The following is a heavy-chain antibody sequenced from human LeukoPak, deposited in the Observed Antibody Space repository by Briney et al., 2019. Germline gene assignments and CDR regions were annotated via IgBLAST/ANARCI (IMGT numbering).Heavy chain of an antibody. CDR3: ARYAEYAVSTPCY. Sequence: HPGGSLRLSCAASGFTFSSYTMSWVRQAPAKGLEWVSAISGSGSNTYYADSVKGRFTISRDNSENTLYLQMNSLRAEDTAVYYCARYAEYAVSTPCYWGQGTLVTVSA. CDR1: GFTFSSYT. D-gene: IGHD2-8*01. V-gene: IGHV3-23*01. CDR2: ISGSGSNT. J-gene: IGHJ4*02.